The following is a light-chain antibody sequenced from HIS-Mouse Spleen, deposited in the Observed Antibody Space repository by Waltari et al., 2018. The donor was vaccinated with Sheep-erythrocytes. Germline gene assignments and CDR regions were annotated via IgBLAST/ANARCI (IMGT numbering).Light chain of an antibody. V-gene: IGKV1-8*01. J-gene: IGKJ2*01. CDR3: QQYYSYYT. CDR2: AAS. Sequence: AIRMTQSTSSLSASTGDRVTITCRASQGISSYLAWYQQKPGKAPKLLIYAASTLQSGVPSRFSGSGSGTDFTLTISCLQSEDFATYYCQQYYSYYTFGQGTKLEIK. CDR1: QGISSY.